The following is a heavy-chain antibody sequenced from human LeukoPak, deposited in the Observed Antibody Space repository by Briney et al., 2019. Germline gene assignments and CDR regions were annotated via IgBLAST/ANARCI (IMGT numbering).Heavy chain of an antibody. J-gene: IGHJ4*02. V-gene: IGHV3-30*04. CDR2: ISYDGSNK. CDR3: ARDNLWFGELFPDY. Sequence: PGRALRLSCAASVFTFSSYAMHWVRQAPGKGLEWVAVISYDGSNKYYVDSVKGRFTISRDNSKNTLYLQMNSLRADDTAVYYCARDNLWFGELFPDYWGQGTLVTVSS. D-gene: IGHD3-10*01. CDR1: VFTFSSYA.